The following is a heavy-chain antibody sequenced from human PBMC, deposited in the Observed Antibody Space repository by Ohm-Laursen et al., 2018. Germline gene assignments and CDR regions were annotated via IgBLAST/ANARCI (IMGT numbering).Heavy chain of an antibody. CDR1: GFTFSSYA. CDR3: VSLSSSFDY. J-gene: IGHJ4*02. D-gene: IGHD2/OR15-2a*01. V-gene: IGHV3-23*01. Sequence: SLRLSCSASGFTFSSYAMSWVRQAPGEGLEWVSSISGSGDSTYYADSVKGRFTISRDKSKNTVYLQMSSLRAEDTAVYYCVSLSSSFDYWGQGTQVTVSS. CDR2: ISGSGDST.